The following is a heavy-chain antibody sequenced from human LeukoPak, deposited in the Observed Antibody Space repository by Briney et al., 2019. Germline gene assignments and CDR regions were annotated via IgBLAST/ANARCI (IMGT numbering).Heavy chain of an antibody. CDR2: ITGSGST. D-gene: IGHD3-9*01. CDR1: GDSINIYY. Sequence: SETLTLTCSVSGDSINIYYWFWVRQPAGKGLEWIGRITGSGSTNYNPSLKSRVTMSVDTSKNQFSLRLTSVAAADSAVYYCARGAYDVLTGTHYNWCDPWGQGTLVIVSS. J-gene: IGHJ5*02. CDR3: ARGAYDVLTGTHYNWCDP. V-gene: IGHV4-4*07.